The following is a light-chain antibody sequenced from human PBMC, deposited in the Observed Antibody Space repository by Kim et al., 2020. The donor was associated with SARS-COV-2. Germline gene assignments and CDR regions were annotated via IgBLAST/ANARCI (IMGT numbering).Light chain of an antibody. CDR3: TTWDDSLNGWV. J-gene: IGLJ3*02. CDR2: NNY. Sequence: QSVLTQAPSASGTPGQRVTISCSGGSSNIGSNTVNWYQLFPGAAPRLLIYNNYQRPSGVPDRFSGSKSGTTASLAISGLQSEDETDYFCTTWDDSLNGWVFGGGTKVTVL. V-gene: IGLV1-44*01. CDR1: SSNIGSNT.